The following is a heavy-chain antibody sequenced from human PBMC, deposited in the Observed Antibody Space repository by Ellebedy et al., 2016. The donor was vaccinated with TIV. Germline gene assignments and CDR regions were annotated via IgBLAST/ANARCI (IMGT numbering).Heavy chain of an antibody. CDR3: ARGRSSSWYVLYFDY. Sequence: SETLSLXXTVSGGSISSGGYYWSWIRQHPGKGLEWIGYIYYSGSTYYNPSLKSRVTISVDTSKNQFSLKLSSVTAADTAVYYCARGRSSSWYVLYFDYWGQGTLVTVSS. D-gene: IGHD6-13*01. V-gene: IGHV4-31*03. CDR1: GGSISSGGYY. CDR2: IYYSGST. J-gene: IGHJ4*02.